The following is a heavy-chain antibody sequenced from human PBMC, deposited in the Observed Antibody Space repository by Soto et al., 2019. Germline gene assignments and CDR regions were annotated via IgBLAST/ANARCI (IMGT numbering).Heavy chain of an antibody. CDR1: GFTFSSYG. Sequence: GGSLRLSCAASGFTFSSYGMHWVRQAAGRGLEWVAVISYDGSNKYYADSVKGRFTISRDNSKKTLYLQMNSLRAEDTAVYYCARERVVIGYNYYYGKDVWGQGTTVNLSS. J-gene: IGHJ6*02. V-gene: IGHV3-30-3*01. CDR2: ISYDGSNK. CDR3: ARERVVIGYNYYYGKDV. D-gene: IGHD3-22*01.